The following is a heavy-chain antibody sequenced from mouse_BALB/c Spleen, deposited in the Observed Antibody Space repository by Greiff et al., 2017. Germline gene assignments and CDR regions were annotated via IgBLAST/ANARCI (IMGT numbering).Heavy chain of an antibody. V-gene: IGHV1-14*01. CDR3: AREYYYGSSAWFAY. Sequence: VQLKESGPELVKPGASVKMSCKASGYTFTSYVMHWVKQKPGQGLEWIGYINPYNDGTKYNEKFKGKATLTSDKSSSTAYMELSSLTSEDSAVYYCAREYYYGSSAWFAYWGQGTLVTVSA. D-gene: IGHD1-1*01. CDR2: INPYNDGT. CDR1: GYTFTSYV. J-gene: IGHJ3*01.